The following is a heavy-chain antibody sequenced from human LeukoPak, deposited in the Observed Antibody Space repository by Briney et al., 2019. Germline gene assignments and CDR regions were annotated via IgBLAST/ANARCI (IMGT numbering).Heavy chain of an antibody. V-gene: IGHV4-59*01. Sequence: SETLSLTCTVSGGSISSYYWSWIRQPPGKGLEWIGYIYYSGSTNYNPSPKSRVTISVDTSKNQFSLKLSSVTAADTAVYYCARDGTIGSAPFDPWGQGTLVTVSS. CDR1: GGSISSYY. CDR2: IYYSGST. J-gene: IGHJ5*02. CDR3: ARDGTIGSAPFDP. D-gene: IGHD3-10*01.